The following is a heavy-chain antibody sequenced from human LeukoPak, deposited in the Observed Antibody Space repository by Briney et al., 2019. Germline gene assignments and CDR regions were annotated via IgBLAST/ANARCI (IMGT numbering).Heavy chain of an antibody. CDR2: ISYDGNNK. CDR3: AKVPRQSGWYPLPDS. Sequence: GRSLRLSCAASGFTFSSYAMHWVRQAPGKGLEWVAVISYDGNNKYYADSVKGRFTISRDNSRNTLYLQMNTLRAEDTAVYYCAKVPRQSGWYPLPDSWGQGALVTVSS. J-gene: IGHJ5*01. D-gene: IGHD6-13*01. V-gene: IGHV3-30*18. CDR1: GFTFSSYA.